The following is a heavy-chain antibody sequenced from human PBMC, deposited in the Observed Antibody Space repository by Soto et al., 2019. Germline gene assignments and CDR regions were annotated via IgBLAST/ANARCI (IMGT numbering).Heavy chain of an antibody. D-gene: IGHD2-15*01. CDR2: IFYNGST. Sequence: SETLSLTCTVSSGSISHYHWNWIRQAPGKGMEWIGYIFYNGSTHYNPSHTSRVTITVDMSKNRLSLTLTSVTAADTAVYYCSIDNGYCSGGSCYGVDVWGQGTTVTVSS. V-gene: IGHV4-59*03. J-gene: IGHJ6*02. CDR1: SGSISHYH. CDR3: SIDNGYCSGGSCYGVDV.